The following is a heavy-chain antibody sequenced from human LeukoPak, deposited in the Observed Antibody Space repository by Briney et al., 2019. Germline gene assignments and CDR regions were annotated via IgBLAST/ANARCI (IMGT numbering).Heavy chain of an antibody. CDR2: IFYTGST. D-gene: IGHD5-18*01. CDR3: GRGGYSVIDY. Sequence: WETLSLTCTVSSGSISSYYWTWIRQPPGKGLEWIGYIFYTGSTNYNPSLKSRVTMSVDTSKNQFSLKLSSVTAADTAVYYCGRGGYSVIDYWGQGTLVTVSS. CDR1: SGSISSYY. V-gene: IGHV4-59*08. J-gene: IGHJ4*02.